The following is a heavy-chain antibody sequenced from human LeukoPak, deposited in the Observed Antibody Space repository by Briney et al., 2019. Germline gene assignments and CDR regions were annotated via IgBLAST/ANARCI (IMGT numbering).Heavy chain of an antibody. J-gene: IGHJ4*02. CDR1: GFTFSNAW. CDR2: IKSKTDGGTT. Sequence: GGSLRLSCAASGFTFSNAWMTWVRQAPGKGLEWVGRIKSKTDGGTTDYAAPVKGRFTISRDNAKNSLYLQMNSLRAEDTAVYYCARVGSSFKKGYFDYWGQGTLVTVSS. V-gene: IGHV3-15*01. D-gene: IGHD2-15*01. CDR3: ARVGSSFKKGYFDY.